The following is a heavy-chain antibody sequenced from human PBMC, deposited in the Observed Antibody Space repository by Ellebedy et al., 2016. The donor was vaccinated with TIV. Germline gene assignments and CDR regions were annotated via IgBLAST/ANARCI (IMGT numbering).Heavy chain of an antibody. V-gene: IGHV3-74*01. CDR3: ARSRDRGADSGMDV. CDR1: GFTFGSSW. J-gene: IGHJ6*02. Sequence: GESLKISCAASGFTFGSSWMHWVRQVPGKGLVWVARSNSDGSRIDYADLVQGRFIISRDNAKSTLYLQMNSLRDEDTAVYYCARSRDRGADSGMDVWGQGTTVTVSS. D-gene: IGHD3-10*01. CDR2: SNSDGSRI.